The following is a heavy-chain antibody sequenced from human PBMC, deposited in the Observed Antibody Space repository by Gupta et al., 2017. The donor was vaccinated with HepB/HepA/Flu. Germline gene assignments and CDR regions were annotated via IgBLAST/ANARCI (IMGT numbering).Heavy chain of an antibody. CDR3: AKGGTAMVTPFDY. D-gene: IGHD5-18*01. Sequence: EVQLVESGGGLVQPGRSLRLSCAASGFTFDDYAMHWVRQAPGKGLEWVSGISWNSGSIGYADSVKGRFTISRDNAKNSLYLQMNSLRAEDTALYYCAKGGTAMVTPFDYWGQGTLVTVSS. CDR2: ISWNSGSI. CDR1: GFTFDDYA. J-gene: IGHJ4*02. V-gene: IGHV3-9*01.